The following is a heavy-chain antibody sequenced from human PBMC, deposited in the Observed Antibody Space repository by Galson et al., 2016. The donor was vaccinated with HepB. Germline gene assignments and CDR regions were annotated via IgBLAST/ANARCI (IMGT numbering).Heavy chain of an antibody. V-gene: IGHV3-33*01. CDR1: GFSFSTYG. Sequence: SLRLSCAASGFSFSTYGMHWIRQTPAKGLECVAVIWPDGSKQLYADSVKGRFTISRDNSKNTLYLQMNSLRVDDTAVYYCSRLEWAVGPWFDYWGQGSLVTVSS. J-gene: IGHJ4*02. CDR3: SRLEWAVGPWFDY. CDR2: IWPDGSKQ. D-gene: IGHD1-26*01.